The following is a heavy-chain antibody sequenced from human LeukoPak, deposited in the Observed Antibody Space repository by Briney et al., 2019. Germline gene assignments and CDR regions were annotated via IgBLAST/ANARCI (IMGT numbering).Heavy chain of an antibody. V-gene: IGHV4-34*01. J-gene: IGHJ4*02. Sequence: SEALSLTCAVYGGSFSGYYWSWIRQPPGKGLEWIGEINHSGSTNYNPSLKSRVTISVDTSKNQFSLKLSSVTAADTAVYYCARESLVDSAPDYWGQGTLVTVSS. D-gene: IGHD2-2*01. CDR2: INHSGST. CDR3: ARESLVDSAPDY. CDR1: GGSFSGYY.